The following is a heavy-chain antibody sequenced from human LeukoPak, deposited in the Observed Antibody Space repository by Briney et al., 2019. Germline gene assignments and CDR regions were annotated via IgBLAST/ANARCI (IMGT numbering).Heavy chain of an antibody. V-gene: IGHV7-4-1*02. CDR3: ARKQVEPDRYFDY. J-gene: IGHJ4*02. CDR1: GYTFTTYS. Sequence: ASVKVSCKASGYTFTTYSLNWVRQAPGQGLEWIGWINSDTGNPTYAQGFTGRFVISLDTSVSTAFLQISSLEAEDTAIYYCARKQVEPDRYFDYWGQGSLVTVSS. CDR2: INSDTGNP. D-gene: IGHD1-14*01.